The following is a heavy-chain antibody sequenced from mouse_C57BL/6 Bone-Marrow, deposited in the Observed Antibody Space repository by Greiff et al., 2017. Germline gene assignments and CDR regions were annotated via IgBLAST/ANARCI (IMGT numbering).Heavy chain of an antibody. Sequence: QVQLKQSGAELVRPGASVTLSCKASGYTFTDYEMHWVKQTPVHGLEWIGAIDPETGGTAYNQKFKGKAILTADKSSSTAYMELRSLTSADSAVYYWTRRIYYGNYPFAYWGQVTLVTVSA. CDR3: TRRIYYGNYPFAY. J-gene: IGHJ3*01. CDR2: IDPETGGT. V-gene: IGHV1-15*01. CDR1: GYTFTDYE. D-gene: IGHD2-1*01.